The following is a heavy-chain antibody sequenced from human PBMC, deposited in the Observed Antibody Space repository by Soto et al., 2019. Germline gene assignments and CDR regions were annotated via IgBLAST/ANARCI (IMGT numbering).Heavy chain of an antibody. V-gene: IGHV3-33*01. CDR1: GFTFSSYG. J-gene: IGHJ4*02. D-gene: IGHD6-6*01. CDR3: ARALWDSSSSSVFELDY. Sequence: PGGSLRLSCAASGFTFSSYGMHWVRQAPGKGLEWVAVIWYDGSNKYYADSVKGRFTISRDNSKNTLYLQMNSLRAEDTAVYYCARALWDSSSSSVFELDYWGQGTLVTVSS. CDR2: IWYDGSNK.